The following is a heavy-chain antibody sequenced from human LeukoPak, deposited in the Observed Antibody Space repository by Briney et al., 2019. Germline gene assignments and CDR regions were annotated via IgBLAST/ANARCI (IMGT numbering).Heavy chain of an antibody. V-gene: IGHV1-2*02. D-gene: IGHD3-22*01. CDR1: GYILIDYY. CDR2: INPKSGDT. Sequence: ASVKVSCKASGYILIDYYMHWVRQAPGQGLEWMGWINPKSGDTKYAQRFQGRVTMTRDTSISTTFMELTNLRIDDTALYYCARSMIGDDAFDIWGQGTMVAVSS. CDR3: ARSMIGDDAFDI. J-gene: IGHJ3*02.